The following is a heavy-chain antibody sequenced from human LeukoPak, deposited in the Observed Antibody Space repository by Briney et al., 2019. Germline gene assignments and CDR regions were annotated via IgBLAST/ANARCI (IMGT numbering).Heavy chain of an antibody. D-gene: IGHD6-6*01. V-gene: IGHV1-46*01. CDR1: GYTFTSYY. CDR2: INPSGGST. J-gene: IGHJ6*03. CDR3: ASRYSSSSRGDYYYMDV. Sequence: ASVKVSCKASGYTFTSYYMHWVRQAPGQGLEWMGIINPSGGSTSYAQKFQGRVTMTRDTSTSTVYMELSSLRSEDTAVYYCASRYSSSSRGDYYYMDVWGKGTTVTVSS.